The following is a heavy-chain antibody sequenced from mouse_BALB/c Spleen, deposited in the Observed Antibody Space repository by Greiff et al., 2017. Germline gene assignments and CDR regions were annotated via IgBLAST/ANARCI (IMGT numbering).Heavy chain of an antibody. Sequence: VQLKQSGAELVKPGASVKLSCTASGFNIKDNYMHWVKQRPEQGLEWIGRIDPANGNTKYDPKFQGKATITADTSSNTAYLQLSSLTSEDTAVYYCARTVRYAMDYWGQGTSVTVSA. V-gene: IGHV14-3*02. J-gene: IGHJ4*01. CDR2: IDPANGNT. CDR3: ARTVRYAMDY. CDR1: GFNIKDNY.